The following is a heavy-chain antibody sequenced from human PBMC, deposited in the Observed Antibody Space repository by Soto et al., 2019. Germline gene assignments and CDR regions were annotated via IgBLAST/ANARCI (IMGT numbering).Heavy chain of an antibody. Sequence: QVQLQESGPGLVKPSQTLSLTCTVSGGSISSGDYYWGWIRQPPGKGLEWIGSIYYSGSTYYNPSLKSRVAIPVDTSKNQFSLKLSSVTAADTAVYYCARASRTTLVFDPWGQGTLVTVSS. V-gene: IGHV4-30-4*01. CDR2: IYYSGST. CDR1: GGSISSGDYY. D-gene: IGHD1-7*01. J-gene: IGHJ5*02. CDR3: ARASRTTLVFDP.